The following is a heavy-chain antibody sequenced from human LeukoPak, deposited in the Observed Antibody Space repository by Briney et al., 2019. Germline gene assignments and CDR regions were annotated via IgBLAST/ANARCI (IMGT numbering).Heavy chain of an antibody. V-gene: IGHV4-38-2*02. D-gene: IGHD3-16*02. Sequence: SETLSLTCTVSGYSISSGYYWGWIRQPPGKGLEWIGSIYRSGSTYYNPSLKSRVTISVDTSKNQFSLKLSSVTAADTAVYYCARDAHDDYVWGSHRRAGLDYWGQGTLVTVSS. CDR2: IYRSGST. CDR3: ARDAHDDYVWGSHRRAGLDY. CDR1: GYSISSGYY. J-gene: IGHJ4*02.